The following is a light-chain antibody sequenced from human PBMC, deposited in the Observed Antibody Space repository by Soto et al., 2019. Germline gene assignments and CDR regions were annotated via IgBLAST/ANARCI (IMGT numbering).Light chain of an antibody. J-gene: IGLJ1*01. CDR3: DACGSTSFMI. Sequence: QSALTQPASVSGSPGQSITISCTGTSNDVGAYKYVSWYQQHPGKAPKVMIYEVSNRPSGVSNRFSGSKSGNTASLTISGLQAEDEADYCCDACGSTSFMIFGTGTKLTVL. V-gene: IGLV2-14*01. CDR1: SNDVGAYKY. CDR2: EVS.